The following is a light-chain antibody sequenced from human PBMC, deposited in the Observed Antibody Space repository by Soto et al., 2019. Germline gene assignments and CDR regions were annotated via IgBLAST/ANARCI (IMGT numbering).Light chain of an antibody. Sequence: VLTQSPGTLSLSPGERAYLSCRASQSVSNNYFAWYQQKPGQSPKLLIFGSSDSATGIPDRFSCSGSGTDFTLTISRLEPEDFEVYYCQHYGSSPPYTFGQGTKLEIK. CDR3: QHYGSSPPYT. V-gene: IGKV3-20*01. CDR2: GSS. CDR1: QSVSNNY. J-gene: IGKJ2*01.